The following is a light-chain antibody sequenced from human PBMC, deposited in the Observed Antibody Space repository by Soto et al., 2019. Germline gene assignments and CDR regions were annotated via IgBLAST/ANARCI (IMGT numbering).Light chain of an antibody. V-gene: IGKV1-9*01. Sequence: IQLTQSPSSLSASVGDRVTITCRASQGISSYLAWYQQKPGKAPKLLIYAASTLQSGVPSRFSGSGSGTEFTLTISSLQPDDFATYYCQHYNSYSEAFGQGTNV. CDR2: AAS. CDR3: QHYNSYSEA. CDR1: QGISSY. J-gene: IGKJ1*01.